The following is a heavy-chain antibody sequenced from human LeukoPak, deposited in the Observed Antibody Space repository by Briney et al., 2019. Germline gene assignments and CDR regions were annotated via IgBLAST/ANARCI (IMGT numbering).Heavy chain of an antibody. Sequence: GASVKVSCKASGGTFSSYAISWVRQAPGQGLEWMGWISAYNGNTNYAQKLQGRVTMTTDTSTSTAYMELRSLRSDDTAVYYCARDGSRIAAAGTNHFDYWGQGTLVTVSS. V-gene: IGHV1-18*01. D-gene: IGHD6-13*01. J-gene: IGHJ4*02. CDR1: GGTFSSYA. CDR3: ARDGSRIAAAGTNHFDY. CDR2: ISAYNGNT.